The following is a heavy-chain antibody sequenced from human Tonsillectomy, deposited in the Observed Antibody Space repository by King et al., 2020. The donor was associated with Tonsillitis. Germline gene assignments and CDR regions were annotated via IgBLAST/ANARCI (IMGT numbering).Heavy chain of an antibody. CDR1: GYTFTSYG. J-gene: IGHJ4*02. CDR3: ARDLWDDILTPEYYFDY. V-gene: IGHV1-18*04. Sequence: QLVQSGAEVKKPGASVKVSCKASGYTFTSYGISWVRQAPGQGLEWMGCISAYNGNTNYAQKLQGRVTMTTDTSTSTAYMEMRSLRSDDTAVYYCARDLWDDILTPEYYFDYWGQGTLVTVSS. D-gene: IGHD3-9*01. CDR2: ISAYNGNT.